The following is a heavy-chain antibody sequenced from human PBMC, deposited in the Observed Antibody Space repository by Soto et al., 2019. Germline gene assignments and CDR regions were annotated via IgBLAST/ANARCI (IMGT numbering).Heavy chain of an antibody. V-gene: IGHV4-39*01. J-gene: IGHJ4*02. CDR1: GGSISSNSYY. Sequence: LCLTFTVSGGSISSNSYYWGWIRQPPGKGLEWIGSIYYSGSTYYNPSLKSRVTISVDTSKNQFSLKLSSVTAADTAVYYCARQGGSASYYTSCWGQGTXVTVSS. CDR3: ARQGGSASYYTSC. D-gene: IGHD3-10*01. CDR2: IYYSGST.